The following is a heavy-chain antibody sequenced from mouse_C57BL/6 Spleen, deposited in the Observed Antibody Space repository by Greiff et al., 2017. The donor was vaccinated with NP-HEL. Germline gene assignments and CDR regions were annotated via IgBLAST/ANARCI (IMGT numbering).Heavy chain of an antibody. V-gene: IGHV3-6*01. CDR2: ISYDGSN. CDR3: ARAEYDVTDYAMDY. J-gene: IGHJ4*01. CDR1: GYSITSGYY. Sequence: DVKLQESGPGLVKPSQSLSLTCSVTGYSITSGYYWNWIRQFPGNKLEWMGYISYDGSNNYNPSLKNRISITRDTSKNQFFLKLNSVTTEDTATYYCARAEYDVTDYAMDYWGQGTSVTVSS. D-gene: IGHD2-14*01.